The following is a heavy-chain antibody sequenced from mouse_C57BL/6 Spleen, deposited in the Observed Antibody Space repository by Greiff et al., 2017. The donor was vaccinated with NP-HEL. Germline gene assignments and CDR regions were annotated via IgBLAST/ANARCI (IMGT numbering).Heavy chain of an antibody. J-gene: IGHJ1*03. CDR3: ARDGNFDV. CDR1: GYTFTDYN. V-gene: IGHV1-22*01. Sequence: EVKLMESGPELVKPGASVKMSCKASGYTFTDYNMHWVKQSHGKSLEWIGYINPNNGGTSYNQKVKGKATLTVNKSSNTAYMELRSLTSEDSAVYYCARDGNFDVWGTGTTVTVSS. D-gene: IGHD1-1*01. CDR2: INPNNGGT.